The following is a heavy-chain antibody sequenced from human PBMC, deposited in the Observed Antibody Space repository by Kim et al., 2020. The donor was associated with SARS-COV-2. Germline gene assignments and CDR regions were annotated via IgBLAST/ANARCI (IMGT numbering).Heavy chain of an antibody. CDR3: ANRSDDYGDFHYYFDY. CDR1: GGSISSSSYY. D-gene: IGHD4-17*01. Sequence: SETLSLTCTVSGGSISSSSYYWGWIRQPPGKGLEWIGSIYYSGSTYYNPSLKSRVTISVDTSKNQFSLKLSSVTAADTAVYYCANRSDDYGDFHYYFDYWGQGTLVTVSS. CDR2: IYYSGST. V-gene: IGHV4-39*01. J-gene: IGHJ4*02.